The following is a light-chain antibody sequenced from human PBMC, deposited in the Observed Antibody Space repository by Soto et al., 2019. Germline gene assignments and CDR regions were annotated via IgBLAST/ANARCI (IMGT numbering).Light chain of an antibody. J-gene: IGKJ1*01. CDR3: QHYNSYPEA. V-gene: IGKV1-9*01. CDR2: AAS. Sequence: IRLTQSPSSLSGSIGDRVTITCRASQDINSYLAWYQQKPGKAPNLLIYAASNLQRGVPSRFSGSISGTDFTLTISSLQPDDFATYYCQHYNSYPEAFGQGTKVDIK. CDR1: QDINSY.